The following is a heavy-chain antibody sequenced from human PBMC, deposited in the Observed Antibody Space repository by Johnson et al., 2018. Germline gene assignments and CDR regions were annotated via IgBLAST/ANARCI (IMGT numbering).Heavy chain of an antibody. Sequence: QVQLQESGAEVKKPGSSVKVSCKASGGTFSSYAISWVRQAPGQGLEWMGGIIPIFGTANYAQKFQGRVTITADESTSTAYMELSSLRSEDTDVYYCARGSHQLKAFDIWGQGTMVTVSS. J-gene: IGHJ3*02. CDR3: ARGSHQLKAFDI. CDR2: IIPIFGTA. D-gene: IGHD1-1*01. CDR1: GGTFSSYA. V-gene: IGHV1-69*01.